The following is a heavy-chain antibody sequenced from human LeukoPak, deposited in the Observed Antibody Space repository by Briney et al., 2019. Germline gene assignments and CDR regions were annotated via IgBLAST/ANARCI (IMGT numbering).Heavy chain of an antibody. CDR1: GFTFSNAW. J-gene: IGHJ6*02. CDR2: IKSKTDGGTT. V-gene: IGHV3-15*01. D-gene: IGHD3-10*01. Sequence: GGSLRLSCAASGFTFSNAWMSWVRQAPGKGREWVGRIKSKTDGGTTDYAAPVKGRFTISRDDSKNTLYLQMNSLKTEDTAVYYCTTDVWFGELLGMGGFYYYYYGMDVWGQGTTVTVSS. CDR3: TTDVWFGELLGMGGFYYYYYGMDV.